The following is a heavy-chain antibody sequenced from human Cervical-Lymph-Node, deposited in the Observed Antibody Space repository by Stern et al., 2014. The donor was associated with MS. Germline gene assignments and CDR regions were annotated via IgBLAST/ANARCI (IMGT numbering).Heavy chain of an antibody. V-gene: IGHV3-53*01. Sequence: VQLVQSGGGLIQPGGSLRLSCAASGFTVSSSHMSWVRQAPGKGLERVSAIHNGGATYYADSVKGRFTISRDNSKNTLYFQMSSLRAEDTAVYYCARVGRGYISGYSFDYWAQGTLVTVSS. J-gene: IGHJ4*02. CDR1: GFTVSSSH. CDR2: IHNGGAT. D-gene: IGHD5-18*01. CDR3: ARVGRGYISGYSFDY.